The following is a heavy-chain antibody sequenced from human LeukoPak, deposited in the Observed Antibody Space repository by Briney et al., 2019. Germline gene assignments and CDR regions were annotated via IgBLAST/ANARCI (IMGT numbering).Heavy chain of an antibody. CDR1: GVSISSGDYY. CDR3: ARGLHHWYFDL. V-gene: IGHV4-61*08. D-gene: IGHD4-11*01. CDR2: IPYSGST. J-gene: IGHJ2*01. Sequence: PSETLSLTCAVSGVSISSGDYYWTWIRQPPGKGLEWIGYIPYSGSTDYNPSLKSRVTMSLDTSKNQFSLKLSSVTAADTAVYYCARGLHHWYFDLWGRGTLVTVSS.